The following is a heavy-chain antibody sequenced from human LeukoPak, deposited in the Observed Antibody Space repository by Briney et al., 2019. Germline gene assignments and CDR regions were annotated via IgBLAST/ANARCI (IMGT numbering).Heavy chain of an antibody. D-gene: IGHD5-18*01. CDR3: AREGVRDVDTAMVFDY. CDR1: GGTFSSYA. J-gene: IGHJ4*02. Sequence: ASVKVSCKASGGTFSSYAISWVRQAPGQGLEWMGGIIPIFGTANYAQKFQGRVTITADESTSTAYMELSSLRSEDTAVYYCAREGVRDVDTAMVFDYWGQGTLVTVSS. V-gene: IGHV1-69*13. CDR2: IIPIFGTA.